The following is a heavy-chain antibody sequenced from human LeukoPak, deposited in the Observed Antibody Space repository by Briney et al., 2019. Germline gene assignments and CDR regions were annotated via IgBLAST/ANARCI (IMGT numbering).Heavy chain of an antibody. CDR2: IRSMSDGGTT. CDR3: TTVQGN. V-gene: IGHV3-15*05. J-gene: IGHJ1*01. Sequence: GGSLRLPCEGSGFTFRHAWMSWVRQAPGKGLEWVGQIRSMSDGGTTEYGAPVKGRFSISREDSKNTLYLQMNSLRTEDTAVYYCTTVQGNWGQGTLVTVSS. CDR1: GFTFRHAW.